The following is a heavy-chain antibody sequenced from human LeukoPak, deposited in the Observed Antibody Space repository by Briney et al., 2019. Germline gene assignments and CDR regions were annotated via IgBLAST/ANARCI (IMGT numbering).Heavy chain of an antibody. CDR3: ARRTGWMDAFDI. D-gene: IGHD5-12*01. CDR1: GGSVSSDSFF. V-gene: IGHV4-61*01. Sequence: SETLSLTCTVSGGSVSSDSFFWSWIRQPPGKGLEWIGLIYHTGSTNQNSALKSRVTISVGTSKNQFSLKLSSVTAADTAVYYCARRTGWMDAFDIWGQGTMVTVSS. CDR2: IYHTGST. J-gene: IGHJ3*02.